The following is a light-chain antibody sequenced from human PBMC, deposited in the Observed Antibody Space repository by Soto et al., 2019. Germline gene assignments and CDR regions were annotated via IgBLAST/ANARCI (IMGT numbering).Light chain of an antibody. CDR1: ESVRSG. CDR2: GGS. Sequence: EVVMTQSPATLSVPPGDRATLSCRASESVRSGLAWYQQKPGQAPRLLIYGGSIRAADVPDRFSGSGSGTEFTLTISTLQSEDFAVYYCQQYNDWPTITFVQGTRLEAK. V-gene: IGKV3-15*01. J-gene: IGKJ5*01. CDR3: QQYNDWPTIT.